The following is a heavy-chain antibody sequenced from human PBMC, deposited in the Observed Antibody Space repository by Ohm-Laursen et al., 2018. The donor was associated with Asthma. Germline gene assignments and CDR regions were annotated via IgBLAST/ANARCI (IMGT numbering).Heavy chain of an antibody. V-gene: IGHV1-18*04. J-gene: IGHJ4*02. CDR3: ARGWERYYDSSGYPFDY. D-gene: IGHD3-22*01. CDR2: ISAYNGNT. CDR1: GYTFTSYG. Sequence: GASVKVSCKASGYTFTSYGISWVRQAPGQGLEWMGWISAYNGNTNYAQKLQGRVTMTTDTSTSTAYMELRSLRSDDTAVYYCARGWERYYDSSGYPFDYGGQGTLVTVSS.